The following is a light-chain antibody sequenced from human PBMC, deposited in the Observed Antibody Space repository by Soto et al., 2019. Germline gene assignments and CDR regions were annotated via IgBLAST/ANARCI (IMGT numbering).Light chain of an antibody. CDR2: GAS. CDR1: QSVSSD. V-gene: IGKV3-15*01. CDR3: KQYNNRPPYT. J-gene: IGKJ2*01. Sequence: IVMTQSPASLSVSPGERATISCRASQSVSSDLAWYQQKPGQAPKILIYGASTRATGIPARFSGSGSGTEFTLTISSRQSEDFAVYYCKQYNNRPPYTFGQGTKLEIK.